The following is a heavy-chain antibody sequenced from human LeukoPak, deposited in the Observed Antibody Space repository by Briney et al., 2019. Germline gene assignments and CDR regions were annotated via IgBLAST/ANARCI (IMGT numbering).Heavy chain of an antibody. CDR1: GFTFSSYA. CDR3: ATDFYDST. Sequence: GGSLRLSCAASGFTFSSYAMTWVRQAPGKGLEWVGRIRSNSDGGTIDYAAPVKGRFTLSRDDSKTTLYLQMNSLQTEDTAVYYCATDFYDSTWGQGTLVTVSS. CDR2: IRSNSDGGTI. J-gene: IGHJ5*02. D-gene: IGHD3-22*01. V-gene: IGHV3-15*01.